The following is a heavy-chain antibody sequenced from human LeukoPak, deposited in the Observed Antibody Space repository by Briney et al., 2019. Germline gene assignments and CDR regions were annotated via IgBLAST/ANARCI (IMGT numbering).Heavy chain of an antibody. J-gene: IGHJ6*02. V-gene: IGHV3-53*01. CDR2: IYSGGST. D-gene: IGHD5-12*01. CDR1: GFTVSSNY. Sequence: GGSLRLSCAASGFTVSSNYMSWVRQAPGKGLEWVSVIYSGGSTYYADSVKGRFTISRDNAKNSLYLQMNSLRAEDTAVYYCARDSGYEPINYYYYYGMDVWGQGTTVTVSS. CDR3: ARDSGYEPINYYYYYGMDV.